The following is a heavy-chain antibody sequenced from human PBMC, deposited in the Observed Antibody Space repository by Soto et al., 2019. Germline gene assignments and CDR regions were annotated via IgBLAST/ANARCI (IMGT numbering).Heavy chain of an antibody. CDR2: IYYSGST. CDR3: ARHNGYSSSWYYYYYMDV. V-gene: IGHV4-39*01. J-gene: IGHJ6*03. CDR1: GGSISSSSYY. D-gene: IGHD6-13*01. Sequence: PSETLSLTCTVSGGSISSSSYYWGWIRQPPGKGLEWIGSIYYSGSTYYNPSLKSRVTISVDTSKSQLSLKLRSVTAADTAVYYCARHNGYSSSWYYYYYMDVWGKGTTVTVSS.